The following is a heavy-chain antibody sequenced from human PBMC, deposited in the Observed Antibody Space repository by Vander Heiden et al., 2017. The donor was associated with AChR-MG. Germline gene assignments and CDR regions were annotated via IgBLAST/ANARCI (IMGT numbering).Heavy chain of an antibody. CDR1: RFTFIRYG. CDR2: ISYDGTNI. D-gene: IGHD5-18*01. Sequence: VQLVESGGGMVHPGRSLNLSCAASRFTFIRYGLHWVRQAPGKGLEWVAVISYDGTNIFYADSVKGRFTISRDNSKNTLYLQIKSLTIEDTAVYYCAKETTRGYSFGGGLDYWGQGTLVTVSS. V-gene: IGHV3-30*18. J-gene: IGHJ4*02. CDR3: AKETTRGYSFGGGLDY.